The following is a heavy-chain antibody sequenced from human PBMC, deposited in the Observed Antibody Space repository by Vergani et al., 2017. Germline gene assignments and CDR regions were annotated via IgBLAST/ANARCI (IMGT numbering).Heavy chain of an antibody. Sequence: QVQLVQSGAEVKKPGASVKVSCKASGYTFTSYYLHWVRQAPGQGLEWMGIINPSGGSTSYAQKFQGRVTMTRDTSTSTVYMELSSLSSEDTAVYYCDRETSGWVAFDIWGQGTMVTVSS. J-gene: IGHJ3*02. V-gene: IGHV1-46*03. CDR2: INPSGGST. CDR1: GYTFTSYY. D-gene: IGHD6-19*01. CDR3: DRETSGWVAFDI.